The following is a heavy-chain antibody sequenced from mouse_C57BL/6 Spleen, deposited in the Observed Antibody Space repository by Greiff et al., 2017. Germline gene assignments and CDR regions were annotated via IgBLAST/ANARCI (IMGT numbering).Heavy chain of an antibody. Sequence: VKLQQPGAELVRPGTSVKLSCKASGYTFTSSWMHWVQQRPGQGLEWIGVIDPSDSYPNYNQKFKGKATLTVDTSSSTAYMQLSSLTSEDSAVYYCATYYSNLAWFAYWGQGTLVTVSA. CDR1: GYTFTSSW. D-gene: IGHD2-5*01. J-gene: IGHJ3*01. CDR2: IDPSDSYP. CDR3: ATYYSNLAWFAY. V-gene: IGHV1-59*01.